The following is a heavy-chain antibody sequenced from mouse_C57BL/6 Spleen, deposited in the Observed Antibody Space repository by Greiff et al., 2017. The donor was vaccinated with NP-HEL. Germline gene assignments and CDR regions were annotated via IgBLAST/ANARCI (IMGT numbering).Heavy chain of an antibody. J-gene: IGHJ2*01. V-gene: IGHV14-3*01. Sequence: LVESVAELVRPGASVKLSCTASGFNIKNTYMHWVKQRPEQGLEWIGRIDPANGNTKYAPKFQGKATITADTSSNTAYLQLSSLTSEDTAIYYCARSDYYGNYLFDYWGQGTTLTVSS. CDR2: IDPANGNT. CDR1: GFNIKNTY. D-gene: IGHD2-1*01. CDR3: ARSDYYGNYLFDY.